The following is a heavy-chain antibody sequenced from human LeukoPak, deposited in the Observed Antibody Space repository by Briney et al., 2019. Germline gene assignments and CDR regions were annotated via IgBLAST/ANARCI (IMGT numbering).Heavy chain of an antibody. D-gene: IGHD5-12*01. J-gene: IGHJ6*02. CDR1: GYTFTSYY. Sequence: ASVKLSCKASGYTFTSYYMHWGRHAPGQGLELMGIINPSGGSTSYAQKFQGRVTMTRDTSTSTVYMELSSLRSEDTAVYYCASEGAQIVATNLHYYYGIDVWGQGTKVTVSS. CDR3: ASEGAQIVATNLHYYYGIDV. CDR2: INPSGGST. V-gene: IGHV1-46*03.